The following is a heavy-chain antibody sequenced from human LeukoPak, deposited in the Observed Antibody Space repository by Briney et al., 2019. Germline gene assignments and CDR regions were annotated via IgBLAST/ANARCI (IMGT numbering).Heavy chain of an antibody. CDR2: IKQDGSEK. D-gene: IGHD2-2*01. J-gene: IGHJ6*03. V-gene: IGHV3-7*01. Sequence: GGSLRLSCAASGFTFSSYWMSWVRQAPGKGLEWVANIKQDGSEKYYVDSVKGRFTISRDNAKNSLYLQMNSLRAEDTAVYYCARGIGYCSSTSCSLPDYYYMDVWGKGTTVTVSS. CDR1: GFTFSSYW. CDR3: ARGIGYCSSTSCSLPDYYYMDV.